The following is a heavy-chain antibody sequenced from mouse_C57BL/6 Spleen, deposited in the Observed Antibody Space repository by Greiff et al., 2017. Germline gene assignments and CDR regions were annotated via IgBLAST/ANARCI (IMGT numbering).Heavy chain of an antibody. CDR1: GFNIKDYY. CDR2: IDPEDGET. V-gene: IGHV14-2*01. J-gene: IGHJ2*01. CDR3: ASRDYSNSYYFDY. D-gene: IGHD2-5*01. Sequence: EVQLQESAAELVKPGASVKLSCTASGFNIKDYYMHWVKQRTEQGLEWIGRIDPEDGETKYAPKFQGKATIAADTSSNTAYLQLSSLTSEDTAVYYCASRDYSNSYYFDYWGQGTTLTVSA.